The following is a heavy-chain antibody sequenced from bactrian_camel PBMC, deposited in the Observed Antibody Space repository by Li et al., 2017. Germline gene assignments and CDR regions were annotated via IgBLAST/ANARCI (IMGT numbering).Heavy chain of an antibody. CDR3: AAPLSRPRHPFWVRAVSADFDY. CDR1: RDTVGNYA. D-gene: IGHD5*01. CDR2: ICYYGRT. J-gene: IGHJ6*01. Sequence: HVQLVESGGGSVQAGGSLRLSCAASRDTVGNYAMGWYRQAPGKEREGVAAICYYGRTTYADSVKGRFTISSDSAKNTLYLQMNSLKLEDTAVYYCAAPLSRPRHPFWVRAVSADFDYWGQGTQVTVS. V-gene: IGHV3S55*01.